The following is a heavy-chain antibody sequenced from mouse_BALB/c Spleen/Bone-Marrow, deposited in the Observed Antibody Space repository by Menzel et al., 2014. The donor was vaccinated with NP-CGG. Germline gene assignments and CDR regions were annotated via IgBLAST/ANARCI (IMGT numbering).Heavy chain of an antibody. J-gene: IGHJ2*01. CDR2: INPNTGYP. Sequence: VKLMESGAELAKPGASVKMSCKASGYTFXSYWMHWVKQRPGQGLEWIGYINPNTGYPEYNQKFKDKATLTADKSSSTAYMQLSSLTSEDSAVYYCARRFTTVVTTGDYWGQGTTLTVSS. D-gene: IGHD1-1*02. CDR3: ARRFTTVVTTGDY. V-gene: IGHV1-7*01. CDR1: GYTFXSYW.